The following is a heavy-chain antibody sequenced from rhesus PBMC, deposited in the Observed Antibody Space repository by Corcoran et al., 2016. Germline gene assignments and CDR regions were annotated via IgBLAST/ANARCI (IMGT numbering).Heavy chain of an antibody. CDR3: TRGRSYFDY. CDR2: NNRYKGNK. CDR1: GYTFTRYY. V-gene: IGHV1-180*01. Sequence: QVQLVQSGGEFKQPGASVKLSCKASGYTFTRYYMHWVRQAPGQGLEGIGLNNRYKGNKGYAQNVQGRDTVTTDPSTSTGYMELSSLRSEDTAGYYCTRGRSYFDYWGQGVLVTVSS. J-gene: IGHJ4*01.